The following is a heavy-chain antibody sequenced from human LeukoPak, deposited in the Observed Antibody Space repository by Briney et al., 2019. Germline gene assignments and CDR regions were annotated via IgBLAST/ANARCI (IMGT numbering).Heavy chain of an antibody. V-gene: IGHV4-38-2*02. CDR1: GYSISSGYY. D-gene: IGHD3-10*01. Sequence: PSETLSLTCTVSGYSISSGYYWGWIRQPPGKGLQWLGSIYHSGSTYYNPSLKSRVTISVDTSKNQFSLKLSSVTAADTAVYYCARDPDLGSGSYIDYWGQGTLVTVSS. CDR3: ARDPDLGSGSYIDY. CDR2: IYHSGST. J-gene: IGHJ4*02.